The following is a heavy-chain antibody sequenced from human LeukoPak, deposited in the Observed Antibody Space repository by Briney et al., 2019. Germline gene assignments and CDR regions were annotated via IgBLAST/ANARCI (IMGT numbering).Heavy chain of an antibody. Sequence: QPGGSLRLSYAASGFTFSSNSRNWVRQAPGKGLEWVSYISSSGITIYYADSVRGRFTISRDNAKNSLSLQMNSLRAEDTAVYYCARETYYDVWSGSLDYWGQGTLVTVSS. D-gene: IGHD3-3*01. CDR1: GFTFSSNS. CDR3: ARETYYDVWSGSLDY. V-gene: IGHV3-48*01. CDR2: ISSSGITI. J-gene: IGHJ4*02.